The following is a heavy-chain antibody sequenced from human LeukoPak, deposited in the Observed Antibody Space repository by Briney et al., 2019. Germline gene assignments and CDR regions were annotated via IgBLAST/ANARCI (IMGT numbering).Heavy chain of an antibody. CDR3: ARGLTMIVVVPGY. CDR1: GFTFSSYG. Sequence: GGSLRLSCAAPGFTFSSYGMHWVRQAPCNGLEWVAVIWYDGSNKYYADSVKGRFTISRDNSKNTLYLQMNSLRAEDTAVYYCARGLTMIVVVPGYWGQGTLVTVSS. J-gene: IGHJ4*02. D-gene: IGHD3-22*01. V-gene: IGHV3-33*01. CDR2: IWYDGSNK.